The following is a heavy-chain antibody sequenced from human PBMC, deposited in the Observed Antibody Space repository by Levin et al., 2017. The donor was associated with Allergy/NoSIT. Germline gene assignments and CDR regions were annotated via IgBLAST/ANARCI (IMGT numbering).Heavy chain of an antibody. CDR3: ARGVGVVVPAASRWFDP. CDR1: GFTFSSYW. J-gene: IGHJ5*02. V-gene: IGHV3-74*01. D-gene: IGHD2-2*01. CDR2: INSDGSST. Sequence: GESLKISCAASGFTFSSYWMHWVRQAPGKGLVWVSRINSDGSSTSYADSVKGRFTISRDNAKNTLYLQMNSLRAEDTAVYYCARGVGVVVPAASRWFDPWGQGTLVTVSS.